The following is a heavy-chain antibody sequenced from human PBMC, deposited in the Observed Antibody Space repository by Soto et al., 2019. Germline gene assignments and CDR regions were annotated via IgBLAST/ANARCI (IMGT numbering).Heavy chain of an antibody. V-gene: IGHV1-69*01. CDR3: ALWGFRDGNNAKYNYSGMDV. CDR2: IIPILGTA. CDR1: GGTFNRYT. Sequence: VQLVQSGAEVKKPGSSVKLSCKASGGTFNRYTISWVRQAPGQGLEWMGGIIPILGTANYAQKFQGRVAIIADVSTSAAYMELRSLRSEDTAVYYCALWGFRDGNNAKYNYSGMDVWGQGTMVTVSS. D-gene: IGHD3-10*01. J-gene: IGHJ6*02.